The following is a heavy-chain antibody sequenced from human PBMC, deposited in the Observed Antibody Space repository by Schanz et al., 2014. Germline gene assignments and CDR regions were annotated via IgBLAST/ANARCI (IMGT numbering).Heavy chain of an antibody. CDR2: ISPNSGDT. J-gene: IGHJ6*02. CDR3: ARENKDYDSILNKFFHYGLDL. Sequence: QVHLVQSGAEVKKPGASVKVSCKASGYIFTSYSMHWVRQAPGQGLEWMGRISPNSGDTHSAQKFQGRVTMTWDRSISTANMELSRLRSDDTAVYYCARENKDYDSILNKFFHYGLDLWGQGTTVTVSS. D-gene: IGHD3-3*02. CDR1: GYIFTSYS. V-gene: IGHV1-2*06.